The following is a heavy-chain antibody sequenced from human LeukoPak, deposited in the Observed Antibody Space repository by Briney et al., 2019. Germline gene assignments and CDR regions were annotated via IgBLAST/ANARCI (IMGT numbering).Heavy chain of an antibody. D-gene: IGHD6-13*01. CDR1: GFTFSVYG. V-gene: IGHV3-30*02. Sequence: GGSLRLSCAASGFTFSVYGMHWVRQAPGKGLEWVTFIRYDGSNKYYADSVKGRFTISRDNAKNSLYLQMNSLRAEDTAVYYCARDNVAAAESFDYWGQGTLVTVSS. CDR2: IRYDGSNK. J-gene: IGHJ4*02. CDR3: ARDNVAAAESFDY.